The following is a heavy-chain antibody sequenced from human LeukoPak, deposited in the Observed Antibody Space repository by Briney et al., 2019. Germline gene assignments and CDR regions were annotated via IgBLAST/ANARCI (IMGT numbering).Heavy chain of an antibody. CDR3: ARDVYYGSGSPRLDY. J-gene: IGHJ4*02. CDR2: MSRSGDII. CDR1: GFTFSSYS. D-gene: IGHD3-10*01. V-gene: IGHV3-48*01. Sequence: EGSLRLSCAASGFTFSSYSMNWVRQVPGKGLESVSYMSRSGDIIYYADSVKGRFTISRDNAKNSLYLQMNSLRAEDTAVYYCARDVYYGSGSPRLDYWGQGTLVTVSS.